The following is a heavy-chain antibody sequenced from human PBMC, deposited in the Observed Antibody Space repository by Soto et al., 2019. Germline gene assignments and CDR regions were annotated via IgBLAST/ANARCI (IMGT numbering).Heavy chain of an antibody. CDR2: INPNSGGT. CDR1: GYTLTGYY. V-gene: IGHV1-2*04. CDR3: ARQQPHYYYYGMDV. J-gene: IGHJ6*02. D-gene: IGHD6-13*01. Sequence: ASVKVSCKASGYTLTGYYMHWVRQAPGQGLEWMGWINPNSGGTNYAQKFQGWVTMTRDTSISTAYMELSRLRSDDTAVYYCARQQPHYYYYGMDVWGQGTTVTVSS.